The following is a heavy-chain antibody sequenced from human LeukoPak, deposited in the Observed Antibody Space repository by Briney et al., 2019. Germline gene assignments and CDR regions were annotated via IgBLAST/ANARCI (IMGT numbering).Heavy chain of an antibody. CDR2: IYPGDSDT. Sequence: GESLEISCKGSGYSFTSYWIGWVRQMPGKGLEWMGIIYPGDSDTRYSPSFQGQVTISADKSISTAYLQWSSLKASDTAMYYCASAYYYDSSGWGAFDIWGQGTMVTVSS. CDR3: ASAYYYDSSGWGAFDI. D-gene: IGHD3-22*01. J-gene: IGHJ3*02. CDR1: GYSFTSYW. V-gene: IGHV5-51*01.